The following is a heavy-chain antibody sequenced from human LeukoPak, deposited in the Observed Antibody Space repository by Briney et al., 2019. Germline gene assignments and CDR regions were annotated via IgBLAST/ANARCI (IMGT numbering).Heavy chain of an antibody. CDR1: GFMFDHYA. CDR3: AKDGGSTLPYYFDW. Sequence: QSGGSLRLSCAGSGFMFDHYAMNWARQAPGRGLEWVSVITGIGGGTYYAESVEGRFTVSRDNSKNTVYLQMNSLRADDTAVYYCAKDGGSTLPYYFDWWGQGTLVTVAS. D-gene: IGHD2-2*01. CDR2: ITGIGGGT. J-gene: IGHJ4*02. V-gene: IGHV3-23*01.